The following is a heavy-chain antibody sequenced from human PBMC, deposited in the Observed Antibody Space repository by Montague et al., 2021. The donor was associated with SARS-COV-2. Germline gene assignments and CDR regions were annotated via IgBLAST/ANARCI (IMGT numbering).Heavy chain of an antibody. J-gene: IGHJ4*02. CDR2: IWYDGSNK. CDR1: GFTFSSYA. CDR3: ARDLVGATFLDY. D-gene: IGHD1-26*01. V-gene: IGHV3-33*08. Sequence: SLRLSCAASGFTFSSYAMHWVRQAPGKGLEWVAVIWYDGSNKYYADSVKGRFTISRDNSKNTLYLQMNSLRAEDTAVYYCARDLVGATFLDYWGQGTLVTVSS.